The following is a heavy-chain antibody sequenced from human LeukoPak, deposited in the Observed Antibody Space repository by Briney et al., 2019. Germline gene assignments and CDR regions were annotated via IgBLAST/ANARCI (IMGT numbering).Heavy chain of an antibody. CDR3: ARETYSGRYFFDY. CDR1: GFTFSSYA. D-gene: IGHD1-26*01. CDR2: IEQDGSEK. J-gene: IGHJ4*02. Sequence: GGSLRLSCAASGFTFSSYAMSWVRQAPGKGLEWVANIEQDGSEKYYVDSVKGRFTISRDNAKNSLYLQMNSLRAEDTAVYYCARETYSGRYFFDYWGQGTLVTVSS. V-gene: IGHV3-7*03.